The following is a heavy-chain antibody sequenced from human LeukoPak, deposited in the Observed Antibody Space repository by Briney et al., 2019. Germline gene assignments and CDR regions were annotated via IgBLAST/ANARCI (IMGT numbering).Heavy chain of an antibody. Sequence: SETLSLTCTVSGGSISSSSYYWGWIRQPPGKELQWIASVYYSGRTNYSPSLKSRVTISVDTSEKQFSLQLNSVTAADTAVYYCARGLDRHTYYDFWSGLRRPGRSSTYYYYYMDVWGKGTTVTVSS. J-gene: IGHJ6*03. CDR2: VYYSGRT. V-gene: IGHV4-39*02. CDR1: GGSISSSSYY. CDR3: ARGLDRHTYYDFWSGLRRPGRSSTYYYYYMDV. D-gene: IGHD3-3*01.